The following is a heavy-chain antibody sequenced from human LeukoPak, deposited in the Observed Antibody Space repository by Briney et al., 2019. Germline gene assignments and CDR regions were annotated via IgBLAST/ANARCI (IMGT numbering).Heavy chain of an antibody. CDR2: IHYSGST. CDR3: ARLHYYGSGSYLPDY. V-gene: IGHV4-59*08. D-gene: IGHD3-10*01. Sequence: SETLSLTCTVSGGSISTYYWTWIRPPPGKGLEWVGYIHYSGSTNYNPSLKSRVTISVDTSKNQFSLKLSSVTAADTAVYYCARLHYYGSGSYLPDYWGQGTPVTVSS. J-gene: IGHJ4*02. CDR1: GGSISTYY.